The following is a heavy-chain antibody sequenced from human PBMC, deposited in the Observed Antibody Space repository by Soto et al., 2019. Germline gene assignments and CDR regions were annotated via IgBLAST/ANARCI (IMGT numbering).Heavy chain of an antibody. D-gene: IGHD3-22*01. V-gene: IGHV3-23*01. CDR2: ISGSGGST. CDR1: GFTFSSYA. CDR3: AKTPYYYDSSGFSAEYFQH. J-gene: IGHJ1*01. Sequence: GGSLRLSCAASGFTFSSYAMSWVRQAPGKRLEWVSAISGSGGSTYYADSVKGRFTISRDNSKNTLYLQMNSLRAEDTAVYYCAKTPYYYDSSGFSAEYFQHWGQGXLVTVSS.